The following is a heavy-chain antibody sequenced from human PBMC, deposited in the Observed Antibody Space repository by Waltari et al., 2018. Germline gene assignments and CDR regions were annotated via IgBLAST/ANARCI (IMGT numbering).Heavy chain of an antibody. CDR3: ARVLGPYDAFDI. CDR2: LYVVGTT. V-gene: IGHV3-53*01. J-gene: IGHJ3*02. CDR1: GFTVRSHY. Sequence: EVQLVEPVGGLIQQGGALRLLCPAPGFTVRSHYMTWVRQAPGKGLEWVSVLYVVGTTYYADSVKGRFIISEDTSKNTLYLQMNSLRAEDTAVYFCARVLGPYDAFDIWGQGTIVTVSS.